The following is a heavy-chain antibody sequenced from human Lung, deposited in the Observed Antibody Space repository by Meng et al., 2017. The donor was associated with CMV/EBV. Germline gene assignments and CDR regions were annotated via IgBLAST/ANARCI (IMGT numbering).Heavy chain of an antibody. Sequence: SXXVSXKASGYTFTGYGINWLRQAPGQGPEWMGWISAYNGNTNSAQRLQGRVTMTTDTSTSTAYMELRSLRSDDTAVYYCASYYDFWSGYYHFDYWGQGTLVTVSS. V-gene: IGHV1-18*01. D-gene: IGHD3-3*01. CDR1: GYTFTGYG. CDR3: ASYYDFWSGYYHFDY. J-gene: IGHJ4*02. CDR2: ISAYNGNT.